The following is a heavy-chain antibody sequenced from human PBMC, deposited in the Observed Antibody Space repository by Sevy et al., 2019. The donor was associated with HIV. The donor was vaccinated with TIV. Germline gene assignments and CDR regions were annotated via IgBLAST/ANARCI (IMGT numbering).Heavy chain of an antibody. CDR1: GFTVGDYC. J-gene: IGHJ4*02. V-gene: IGHV3-49*04. CDR2: LKSDVYGGTV. Sequence: GGSLRLSCTASGFTVGDYCMSWVRQAPGKGLEWVAFLKSDVYGGTVDHAASVRDRFVISRDDSKTIAYLQMNDLKTEDTGVYYCTRWKAAQSIFDYWGQGALVTVSS. D-gene: IGHD6-13*01. CDR3: TRWKAAQSIFDY.